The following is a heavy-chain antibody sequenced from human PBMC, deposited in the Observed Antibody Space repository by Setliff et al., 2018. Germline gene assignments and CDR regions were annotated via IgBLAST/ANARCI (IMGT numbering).Heavy chain of an antibody. CDR1: GYTFTSYD. Sequence: ASVKVSCKASGYTFTSYDINWVRQATGQGLEWMGWMNPNSGNTGYAQKFQERVTITRDMSTSTAYMELSSLRSEDTAVYYCARDAELYGSGWPRTDYWGQGTLVTVS. J-gene: IGHJ4*02. D-gene: IGHD6-19*01. CDR3: ARDAELYGSGWPRTDY. V-gene: IGHV1-8*03. CDR2: MNPNSGNT.